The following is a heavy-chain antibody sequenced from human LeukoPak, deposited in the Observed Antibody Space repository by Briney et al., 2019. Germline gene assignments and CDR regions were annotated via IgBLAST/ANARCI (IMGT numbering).Heavy chain of an antibody. CDR3: ARSLYNWNYFFDY. CDR2: IYYSGST. V-gene: IGHV4-39*01. Sequence: SETLSLTCSVSGGSFSSSGYYWAWIRQPPGKGLEWIGNIYYSGSTYYNPSLKSRVTISVDTSKNQFSLKLSSVTAADTAVYYCARSLYNWNYFFDYWGQGTLVTVSS. CDR1: GGSFSSSGYY. J-gene: IGHJ4*02. D-gene: IGHD1-7*01.